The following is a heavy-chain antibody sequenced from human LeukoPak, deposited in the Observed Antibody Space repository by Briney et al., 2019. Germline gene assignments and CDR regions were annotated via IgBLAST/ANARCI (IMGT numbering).Heavy chain of an antibody. CDR1: GGSFSGYY. V-gene: IGHV4-34*01. J-gene: IGHJ6*02. D-gene: IGHD6-13*01. CDR3: ARGWVWPDV. CDR2: INHSGST. Sequence: SETLSLTCAVYGGSFSGYYWSWIRQPPGKGLEWIGEINHSGSTNYNPSLKSRVTISVDTPKDQFSLRLSSVTAADTAVYYCARGWVWPDVWGQGTTVTVSS.